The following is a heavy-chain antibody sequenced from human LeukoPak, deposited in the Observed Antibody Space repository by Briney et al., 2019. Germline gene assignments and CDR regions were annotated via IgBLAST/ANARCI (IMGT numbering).Heavy chain of an antibody. D-gene: IGHD4-17*01. V-gene: IGHV1-18*01. Sequence: ASVKVSCKASGYTFTSYGISWVRQAPGQGLEWMGWIGAYNGNTNYAQKLQGRVTMTTDTSTSTAYMELRSLRSDDTAVYYRAVPAYGDDYWYFDLWGRGTLVTVSS. CDR3: AVPAYGDDYWYFDL. J-gene: IGHJ2*01. CDR1: GYTFTSYG. CDR2: IGAYNGNT.